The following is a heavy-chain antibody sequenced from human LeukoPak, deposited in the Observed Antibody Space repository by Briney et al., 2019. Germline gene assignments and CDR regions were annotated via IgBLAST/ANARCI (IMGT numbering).Heavy chain of an antibody. D-gene: IGHD6-6*01. CDR1: GGSISTSNYY. V-gene: IGHV4-39*07. CDR3: ARARGVAARPNWFDP. Sequence: SETLSLTCTVSGGSISTSNYYWGWIRQPPGKGLEWIGNIYYSGSTYYNRSLKSRVTISVDTSKNQFSLKLTSVTAADTAVYYCARARGVAARPNWFDPWGQGTLVTVSS. CDR2: IYYSGST. J-gene: IGHJ5*02.